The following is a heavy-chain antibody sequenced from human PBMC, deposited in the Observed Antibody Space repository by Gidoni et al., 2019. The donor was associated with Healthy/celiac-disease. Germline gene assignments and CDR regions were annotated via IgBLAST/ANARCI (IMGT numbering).Heavy chain of an antibody. V-gene: IGHV3-21*01. D-gene: IGHD6-6*01. J-gene: IGHJ4*02. CDR1: GFTFSRYS. CDR2: ISSSSSNI. Sequence: EVQLVESGGGLVKPGGSLRLSCAASGFTFSRYSMNWVRQAPGKGLEWVSSISSSSSNIYYADSVKGRFTIARDNAKNSLYLQMNSLRAEDTAVYYCARDLRAARPLYYFDYWGQGTLVTVSS. CDR3: ARDLRAARPLYYFDY.